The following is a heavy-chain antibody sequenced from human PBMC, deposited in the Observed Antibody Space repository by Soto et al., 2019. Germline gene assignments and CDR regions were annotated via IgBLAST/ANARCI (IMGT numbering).Heavy chain of an antibody. CDR3: AWRPNWNDEDFDY. CDR1: GGSISSSSYY. Sequence: SETLSLTCTVSGGSISSSSYYWGWIRQPPGKGLEWIGSIYYSGSTYYNPSLKSRVTISVDTSKNQFSLKLSSVTAADTAVYYCAWRPNWNDEDFDYWGQGTLVTVSS. D-gene: IGHD1-20*01. CDR2: IYYSGST. V-gene: IGHV4-39*01. J-gene: IGHJ4*02.